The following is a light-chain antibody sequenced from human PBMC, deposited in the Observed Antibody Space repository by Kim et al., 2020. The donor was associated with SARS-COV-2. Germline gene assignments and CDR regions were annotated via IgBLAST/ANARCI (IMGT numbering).Light chain of an antibody. CDR3: AAWYDSLSTVV. V-gene: IGLV1-47*01. J-gene: IGLJ2*01. CDR1: STNIGSNY. CDR2: RNN. Sequence: QSVLTQPPSASGTPGQRVTISCSGSSTNIGSNYVYWYQQHPGTAPKLLIYRNNQRPSGVPARFSGSKTGNSASLPISGLRPEEEADYYCAAWYDSLSTVVFGGGTQLTVL.